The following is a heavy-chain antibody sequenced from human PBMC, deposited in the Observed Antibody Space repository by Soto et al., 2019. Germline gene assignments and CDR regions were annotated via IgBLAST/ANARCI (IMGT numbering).Heavy chain of an antibody. CDR3: ARGYYDSNGQSNTFDI. CDR1: GASISSSY. J-gene: IGHJ3*02. D-gene: IGHD3-22*01. CDR2: VYYTGST. V-gene: IGHV4-59*01. Sequence: PLETLSLTCTVSGASISSSYWSWIRQSPGKGLEWIGYVYYTGSTNYNPSLKSRVTISVDTSKNQFSLKLSSVTAADTAVYYCARGYYDSNGQSNTFDIWGQGTMVTVSS.